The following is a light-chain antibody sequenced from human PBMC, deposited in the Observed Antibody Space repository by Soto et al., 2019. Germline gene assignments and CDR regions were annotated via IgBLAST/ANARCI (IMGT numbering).Light chain of an antibody. CDR1: QSISSY. CDR2: AAS. J-gene: IGKJ1*01. V-gene: IGKV1-39*01. CDR3: QQSYSTPRT. Sequence: DLQKAHSPSSLSASVGDKDTLTFRASQSISSYLNWYQQKPGKAPKLLIYAASSLQSGVPSRFSGSGSGTDFTLTISSLQPEDFATYYCQQSYSTPRTFGQGTKVDIK.